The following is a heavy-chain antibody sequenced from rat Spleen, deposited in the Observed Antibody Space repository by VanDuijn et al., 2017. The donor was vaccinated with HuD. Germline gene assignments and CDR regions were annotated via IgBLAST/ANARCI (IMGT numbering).Heavy chain of an antibody. J-gene: IGHJ2*01. CDR1: GFSLTSNS. Sequence: QVQLKESGPGLVQPSQTLSLTCTVSGFSLTSNSVSWIRQPPGKGLEWRGVIWDNGGTDYASSLKSRLSISRDTSRDQVFLKMSSLQIEDTAMYFCASGIHDFWGQGVMVTVSS. D-gene: IGHD1-4*01. CDR2: IWDNGGT. V-gene: IGHV2-47*01. CDR3: ASGIHDF.